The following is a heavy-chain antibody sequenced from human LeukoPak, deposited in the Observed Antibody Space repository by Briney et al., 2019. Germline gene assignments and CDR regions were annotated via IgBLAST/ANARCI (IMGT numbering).Heavy chain of an antibody. Sequence: SETLSLTCTVSGGSISSSSAYWGWIRQPPGKGVEWIGSIYYSKTTYYNPSLKSRVTISADTSKNQFSLTLGSVSATDTAVYYCVSPRGFSYGYFDYWGEGTLVTVSS. V-gene: IGHV4-39*01. D-gene: IGHD5-18*01. J-gene: IGHJ4*02. CDR2: IYYSKTT. CDR3: VSPRGFSYGYFDY. CDR1: GGSISSSSAY.